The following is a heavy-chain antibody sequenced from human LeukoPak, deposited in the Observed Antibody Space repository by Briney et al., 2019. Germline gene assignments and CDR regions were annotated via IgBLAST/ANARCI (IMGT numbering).Heavy chain of an antibody. D-gene: IGHD3-22*01. J-gene: IGHJ4*02. CDR2: IYPGDSDT. CDR1: GYSFTSYW. V-gene: IGHV5-51*01. Sequence: GESLKISCKGSGYSFTSYWIGWVRQMPGKGLEWMGIIYPGDSDTRYSPSFQGLVTTSADRSISTAYLQWSSLKASDTAMYYCARRDSTGYYFLFDYWGQGTLVTVSS. CDR3: ARRDSTGYYFLFDY.